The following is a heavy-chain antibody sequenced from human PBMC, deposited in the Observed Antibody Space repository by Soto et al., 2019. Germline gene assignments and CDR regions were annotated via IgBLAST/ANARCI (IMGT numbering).Heavy chain of an antibody. Sequence: EAQLVESGGGLVQPGGSLRLSCAAFEFTLSSYEMDWVRQAPGKGLEWVSHIGRRGSPIYYADSVKGRFTISRDNAKNSVFLQMNSLRPEDTAVYYCANWGKSGSDFWGQGTLVTVSS. V-gene: IGHV3-48*03. D-gene: IGHD3-16*01. CDR3: ANWGKSGSDF. CDR1: EFTLSSYE. J-gene: IGHJ4*02. CDR2: IGRRGSPI.